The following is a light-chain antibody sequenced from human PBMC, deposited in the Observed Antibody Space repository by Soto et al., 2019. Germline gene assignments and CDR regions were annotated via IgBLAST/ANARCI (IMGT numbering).Light chain of an antibody. V-gene: IGKV1-39*01. CDR2: AAS. J-gene: IGKJ4*01. CDR3: QQSYSTPLT. CDR1: QSISSY. Sequence: DIQMTQSPSSLSASVGDRVTITCRASQSISSYLNWYQHKPGTAPKILIYAASSLQSGVPSRFSGSGSGTHFTLTISSLQPEDFATYYCQQSYSTPLTFGGGTKVKIK.